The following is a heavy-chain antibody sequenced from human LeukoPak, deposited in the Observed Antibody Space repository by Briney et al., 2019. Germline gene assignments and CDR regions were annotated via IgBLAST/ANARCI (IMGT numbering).Heavy chain of an antibody. CDR3: ARDYCTRGGDCYKEDLFDP. J-gene: IGHJ5*02. CDR1: GYTFAIYG. CDR2: ISPYDGGT. D-gene: IGHD2-21*02. V-gene: IGHV1-18*01. Sequence: GAAVKVSCKASGYTFAIYGISWVRQAPGQGLEWMACISPYDGGTNYAQNFEGRVTMTTETSTSTAYMELRSLRSDDTAIYYCARDYCTRGGDCYKEDLFDPWGQGTLVTVSS.